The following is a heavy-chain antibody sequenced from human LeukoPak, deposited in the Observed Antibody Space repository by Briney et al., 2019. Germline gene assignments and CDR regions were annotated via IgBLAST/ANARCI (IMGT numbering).Heavy chain of an antibody. CDR3: AREGDESADSSGYYYRDYYFDY. Sequence: GASVKVSCKASGYTFTGYYMHWARQAPGQGLEWMGWINPNSGGTNYAQKFQGRVTMTRDTSISTAYMELSRLRSDDTAVYYCAREGDESADSSGYYYRDYYFDYWGQGTLVTVSS. D-gene: IGHD3-22*01. CDR1: GYTFTGYY. V-gene: IGHV1-2*02. CDR2: INPNSGGT. J-gene: IGHJ4*02.